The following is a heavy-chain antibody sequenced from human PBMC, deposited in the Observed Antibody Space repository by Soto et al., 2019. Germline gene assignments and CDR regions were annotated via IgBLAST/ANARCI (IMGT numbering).Heavy chain of an antibody. CDR3: ARGLYYYDSRGYWGY. CDR2: ISISSSTI. V-gene: IGHV3-48*02. D-gene: IGHD3-22*01. CDR1: GFTFSSYS. Sequence: EVQLVESGGGLVQPGGSLRLSCAASGFTFSSYSMNWVRQAPGKGLEWVSYISISSSTIYYADSMKGRFTISRDNAKNSLYLQMNSLRDEDSAVYYCARGLYYYDSRGYWGYWGQGTLVTVSS. J-gene: IGHJ4*02.